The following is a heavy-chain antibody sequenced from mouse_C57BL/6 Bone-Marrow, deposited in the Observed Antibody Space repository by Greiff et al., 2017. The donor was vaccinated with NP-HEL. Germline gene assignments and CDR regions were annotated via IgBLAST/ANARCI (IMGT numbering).Heavy chain of an antibody. J-gene: IGHJ2*01. CDR3: AILLRDY. Sequence: EVQLVESGGGLVKPGGSLQLSCAASGFTFSDYGMHWVRQAPEKGLEWVAYISSCSSTIYYADTVQGRFTISRDNAKNTLFLQMTRLRSEDTAMYYCAILLRDYWGQGTTLTVSS. CDR1: GFTFSDYG. CDR2: ISSCSSTI. D-gene: IGHD1-1*01. V-gene: IGHV5-17*01.